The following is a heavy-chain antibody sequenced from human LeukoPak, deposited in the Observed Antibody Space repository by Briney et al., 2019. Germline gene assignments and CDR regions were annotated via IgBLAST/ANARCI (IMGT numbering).Heavy chain of an antibody. D-gene: IGHD1-7*01. CDR1: GGSISSYY. Sequence: SETLSLTCTVSGGSISSYYWSWIRQPPGKGLEWIGYIYYSGSTNYNPSLKSRVTISVDTSKNQFSLKLSSVTAADTAVYYCARSITGTTRAFDIWGQGTMATVSS. V-gene: IGHV4-59*08. CDR2: IYYSGST. J-gene: IGHJ3*02. CDR3: ARSITGTTRAFDI.